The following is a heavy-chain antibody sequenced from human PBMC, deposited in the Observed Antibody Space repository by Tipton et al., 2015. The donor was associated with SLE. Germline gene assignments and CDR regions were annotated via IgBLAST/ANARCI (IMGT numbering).Heavy chain of an antibody. CDR1: GFTFHNYW. CDR2: LSPDGSDK. Sequence: SLRLSCAASGFTFHNYWMHWVRQAPGKGLVWVSRLSPDGSDKDYTDSVKGRFTISRDNSKNTLYLQMNRLRVEDTAVYYCAGGTGAYFDHWGQGTLVTVSS. D-gene: IGHD3-16*01. CDR3: AGGTGAYFDH. J-gene: IGHJ4*02. V-gene: IGHV3-74*01.